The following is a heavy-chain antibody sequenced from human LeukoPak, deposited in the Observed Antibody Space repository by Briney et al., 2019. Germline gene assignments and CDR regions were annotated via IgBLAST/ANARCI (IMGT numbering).Heavy chain of an antibody. CDR1: GGPITSGHYH. CDR3: ARRGDYFDL. V-gene: IGHV4-31*03. J-gene: IGHJ4*02. Sequence: TLSLTCTVSGGPITSGHYHWNWIRQHPGGGLEWIGYIFYSGSTYYNPSLKSRVTISLDTSKNHFSLQLTSMTAADTAVYYCARRGDYFDLWGQGTLVTVSS. CDR2: IFYSGST.